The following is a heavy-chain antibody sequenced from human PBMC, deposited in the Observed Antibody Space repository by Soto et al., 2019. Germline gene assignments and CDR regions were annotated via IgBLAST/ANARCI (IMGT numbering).Heavy chain of an antibody. D-gene: IGHD2-15*01. V-gene: IGHV2-5*02. CDR1: GFSLSTSGVG. CDR2: IYWDDDK. J-gene: IGHJ4*02. CDR3: AHLVVAGITYSFDS. Sequence: QITLKESGPTLVKPTQTLTLTCTFSGFSLSTSGVGVGWIRQPPGKALEWLTFIYWDDDKRNSPFLKSRLTNTTDTSKNQLVLTMTTMDPVDTATYYCAHLVVAGITYSFDSWGQGTLVTVSS.